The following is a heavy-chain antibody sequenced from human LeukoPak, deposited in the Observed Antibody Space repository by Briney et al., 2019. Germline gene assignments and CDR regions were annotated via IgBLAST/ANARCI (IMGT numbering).Heavy chain of an antibody. V-gene: IGHV3-23*01. Sequence: GGSLRLSCAASGFTFSSYAMSWVRQAPGRGLEWVSAISGSGGSTYYADSVKGRFTISRDNSKNTLYLQMNSLRAEDTAVYYCAKDLTMVRGVLDYWGQGTLVTVSS. CDR1: GFTFSSYA. CDR2: ISGSGGST. D-gene: IGHD3-10*01. CDR3: AKDLTMVRGVLDY. J-gene: IGHJ4*02.